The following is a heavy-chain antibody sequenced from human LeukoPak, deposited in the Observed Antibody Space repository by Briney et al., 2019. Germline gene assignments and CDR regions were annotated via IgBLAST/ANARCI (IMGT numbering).Heavy chain of an antibody. Sequence: PGGSLRLSCAASGFTFTNYAMSWVRQAPGKGLEWVSAIYDSAGDASYADSVKGRFTISRDNSKNTLYLQMNSLRAEDAALYYCAKGGDYNFSTGFYNPLDWGQGTLVTVSS. CDR2: IYDSAGDA. CDR3: AKGGDYNFSTGFYNPLD. V-gene: IGHV3-23*01. D-gene: IGHD3-9*01. CDR1: GFTFTNYA. J-gene: IGHJ4*02.